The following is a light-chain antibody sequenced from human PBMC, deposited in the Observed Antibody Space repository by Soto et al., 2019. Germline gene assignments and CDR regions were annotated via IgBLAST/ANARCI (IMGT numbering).Light chain of an antibody. CDR3: AAWDDNLNGPL. V-gene: IGLV1-44*01. Sequence: QSVLTQPPSLFGTPGQRVTISCSGSNSNIGRYSVNWYQHFPGTAPKILIYSDDERPSGVPDRFSGSKSGTSASLAISGLQSEDEAEYYCAAWDDNLNGPLFGGGTKVTVL. CDR2: SDD. CDR1: NSNIGRYS. J-gene: IGLJ3*02.